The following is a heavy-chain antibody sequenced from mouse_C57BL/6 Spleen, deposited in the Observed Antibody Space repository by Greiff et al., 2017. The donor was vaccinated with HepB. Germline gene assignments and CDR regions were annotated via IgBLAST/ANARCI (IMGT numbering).Heavy chain of an antibody. CDR3: ARNKGDYYGSSPYY. D-gene: IGHD1-1*01. CDR1: GFSLTSYG. J-gene: IGHJ4*01. Sequence: QVQLQQSGPGLVQPSQSLSITCTVSGFSLTSYGVHWVRQSPGKGLEWLGVIWSGGSTDYNAAFISRLSISKDNSKSQVFFKMNSLQADDTAIYYCARNKGDYYGSSPYYWGQGTSVTVSS. V-gene: IGHV2-2*01. CDR2: IWSGGST.